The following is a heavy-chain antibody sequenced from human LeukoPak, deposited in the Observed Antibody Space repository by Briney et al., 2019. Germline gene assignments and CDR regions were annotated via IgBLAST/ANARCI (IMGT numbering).Heavy chain of an antibody. V-gene: IGHV1-8*02. CDR1: GYTFTSYG. CDR2: MNPNSGNT. J-gene: IGHJ6*03. CDR3: ARVIRYNWNYSFGYYYYMDV. Sequence: GASVKVSCKASGYTFTSYGISWVRQAPGQGLEWMGWMNPNSGNTGYAQKFQGRVTMTRNTSISTAYMELSSLRSEDTAVYYCARVIRYNWNYSFGYYYYMDVWGKGTTVTVSS. D-gene: IGHD1-7*01.